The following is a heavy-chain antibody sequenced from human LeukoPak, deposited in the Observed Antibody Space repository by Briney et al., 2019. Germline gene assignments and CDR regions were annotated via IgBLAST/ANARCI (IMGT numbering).Heavy chain of an antibody. V-gene: IGHV3-30*09. D-gene: IGHD3-22*01. CDR2: VSYDGSNK. J-gene: IGHJ6*02. CDR1: GFTFSTST. CDR3: ARPLSNGYFHDSGGYYPYAMDV. Sequence: GGSLRLSCAASGFTFSTSTMHWVRQAPGKGLEWVAVVSYDGSNKFYADSVKGRFAISRDNSKNTLYLQMNSLRGYDSAVYYCARPLSNGYFHDSGGYYPYAMDVWGQGTTVTVSS.